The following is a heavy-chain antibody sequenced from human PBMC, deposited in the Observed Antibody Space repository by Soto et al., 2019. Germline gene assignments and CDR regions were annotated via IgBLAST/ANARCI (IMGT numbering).Heavy chain of an antibody. CDR2: ISVYNGNT. J-gene: IGHJ4*02. Sequence: GASVKVSCKASGYTFSSYAISWVRQAPRQGLEWMGWISVYNGNTKYAQKHQGRVTMTTDTSTNTAHLELRSLRSDDTAVYYCATARDYGDYSSWGQGTLVTVSS. CDR3: ATARDYGDYSS. D-gene: IGHD4-17*01. V-gene: IGHV1-18*01. CDR1: GYTFSSYA.